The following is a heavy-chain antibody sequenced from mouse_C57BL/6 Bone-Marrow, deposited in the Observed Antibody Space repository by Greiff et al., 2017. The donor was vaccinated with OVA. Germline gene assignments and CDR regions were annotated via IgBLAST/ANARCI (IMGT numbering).Heavy chain of an antibody. CDR1: GFTFSSYA. CDR3: ARDIDSSGYDYAMDY. J-gene: IGHJ4*01. Sequence: EVQLVESGGGLVKPGGSLKLSCAASGFTFSSYAMSWVRQTPEKRLEWVATISDGGSYTYYPDNVKGRFTISRDNAKNNLYLQMSHLKSEDTAMYYCARDIDSSGYDYAMDYWGQGTSVTVSS. CDR2: ISDGGSYT. D-gene: IGHD3-2*02. V-gene: IGHV5-4*01.